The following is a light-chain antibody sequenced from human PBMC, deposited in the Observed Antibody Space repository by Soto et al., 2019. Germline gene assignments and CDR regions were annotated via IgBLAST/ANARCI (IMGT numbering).Light chain of an antibody. V-gene: IGLV2-14*01. CDR2: EVS. J-gene: IGLJ1*01. CDR3: TSYTTSSSTYV. Sequence: QSVLTQPASVSGSPGQSITISCTGTSSDVGDYNYVSWYQQHPGKAPKLMIFEVSNRPSGVSNRFSGSKSGNTASLTISGLQAEYEADYYCTSYTTSSSTYVFGTGTKLTVL. CDR1: SSDVGDYNY.